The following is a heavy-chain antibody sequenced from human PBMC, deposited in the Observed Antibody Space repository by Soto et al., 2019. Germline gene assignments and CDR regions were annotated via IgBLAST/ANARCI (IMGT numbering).Heavy chain of an antibody. Sequence: GGSLRLSCAASGFTFSSYAMSWVRQAPGKGLEWVSAISGSGGSTYYADSVKGRFTISRDNSKNTLYLQMNSLRAEDTAVYYCAKDSSPIVVVPAIPNWFDPWGQGTLVTVSS. V-gene: IGHV3-23*01. CDR1: GFTFSSYA. D-gene: IGHD2-2*01. CDR2: ISGSGGST. CDR3: AKDSSPIVVVPAIPNWFDP. J-gene: IGHJ5*02.